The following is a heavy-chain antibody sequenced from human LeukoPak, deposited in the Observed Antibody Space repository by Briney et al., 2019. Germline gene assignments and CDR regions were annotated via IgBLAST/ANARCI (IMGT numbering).Heavy chain of an antibody. Sequence: PGGSLRLSCSASGFTFDDYAMHWVRQAPGKGLEWVSGISWNSGSIGYADSVKGRFTISRDNAKNSLYLQMNSLGAEDTALYYCAKDAQGGGDYYDSSGYFDWGQGTLVTVSS. J-gene: IGHJ4*02. V-gene: IGHV3-9*01. D-gene: IGHD3-22*01. CDR3: AKDAQGGGDYYDSSGYFD. CDR2: ISWNSGSI. CDR1: GFTFDDYA.